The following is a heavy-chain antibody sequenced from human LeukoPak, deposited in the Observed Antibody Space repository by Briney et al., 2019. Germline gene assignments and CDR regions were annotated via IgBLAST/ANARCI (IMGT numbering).Heavy chain of an antibody. J-gene: IGHJ4*02. CDR1: GFTFSSYW. D-gene: IGHD6-13*01. CDR2: ISGDGSST. V-gene: IGHV3-74*01. CDR3: ARTYSSSWHAYGY. Sequence: GGSLRLSCAASGFTFSSYWMQWVRQAPGKGLVWVSRISGDGSSTSYADSVKGRFTISRDNSKNTLYLQMNSLRAEDTAVYYYARTYSSSWHAYGYWGQGTLVTVSS.